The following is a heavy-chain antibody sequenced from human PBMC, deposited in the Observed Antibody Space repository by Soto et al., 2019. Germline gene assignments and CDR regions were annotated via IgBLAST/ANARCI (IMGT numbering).Heavy chain of an antibody. CDR1: GYTFTSYD. Sequence: ASVKVSCKASGYTFTSYDINWVRQATGQGLEWMGWMNPNSGNTGYAQKFQGRVTMTRNTSISTAYMELSSLRSEDTAVYYCAGGIKKCGVYVSYWGQGNLVTVSS. CDR2: MNPNSGNT. J-gene: IGHJ4*02. D-gene: IGHD4-17*01. CDR3: AGGIKKCGVYVSY. V-gene: IGHV1-8*01.